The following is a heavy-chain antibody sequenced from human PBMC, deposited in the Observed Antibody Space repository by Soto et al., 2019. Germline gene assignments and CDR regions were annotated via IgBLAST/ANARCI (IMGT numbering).Heavy chain of an antibody. CDR3: EDSSGWYHY. CDR2: ISYDGSNK. CDR1: GFTFSSYA. D-gene: IGHD6-19*01. J-gene: IGHJ4*02. Sequence: QVQLVESGGGVVQPGRSLRLSCAASGFTFSSYAMHWVRQAPGKGLEWVAVISYDGSNKYYADSVKGRFTISRDNSKNTLYLQMTSLRAEDTVVYYCEDSSGWYHYWGQGTLVTVSS. V-gene: IGHV3-30-3*01.